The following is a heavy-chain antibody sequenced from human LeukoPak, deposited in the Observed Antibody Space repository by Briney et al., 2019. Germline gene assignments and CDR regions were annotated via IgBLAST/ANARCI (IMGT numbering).Heavy chain of an antibody. V-gene: IGHV4-39*01. CDR1: GGSIARSGYY. J-gene: IGHJ4*02. Sequence: KPSETLSLTCTVSGGSIARSGYYWSWVRRHPGKGLEWFATIYYSGTTYYNAPLKSRVTISVDTSKNQFSLKLNSVTAADTAVYYCARYVVVTAKYYFDYWGQGTLVTVSS. D-gene: IGHD2-21*02. CDR3: ARYVVVTAKYYFDY. CDR2: IYYSGTT.